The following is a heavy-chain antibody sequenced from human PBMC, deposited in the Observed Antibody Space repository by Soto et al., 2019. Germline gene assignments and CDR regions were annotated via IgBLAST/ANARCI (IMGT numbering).Heavy chain of an antibody. Sequence: PGGSLRLSCAASGFTLSSYGMHGVRQAPGKGLEWVAVIWYDGSNKYYADSVKGRFTISRDNSKNPLYLQMNSLRAEDTAVYYCARGRSTMIVVATESFDIWGQGPMVTVSS. J-gene: IGHJ3*02. CDR1: GFTLSSYG. CDR3: ARGRSTMIVVATESFDI. V-gene: IGHV3-33*01. CDR2: IWYDGSNK. D-gene: IGHD3-22*01.